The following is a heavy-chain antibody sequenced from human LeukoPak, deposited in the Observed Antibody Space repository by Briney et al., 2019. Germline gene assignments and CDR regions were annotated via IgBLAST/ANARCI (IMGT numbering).Heavy chain of an antibody. CDR1: GFTFDNYA. CDR2: ISWNSGTI. CDR3: ARAYKDRSLAGKKEFFQH. J-gene: IGHJ1*01. D-gene: IGHD6-19*01. V-gene: IGHV3-9*01. Sequence: GGSLRLSCAASGFTFDNYAMNWVRHVPGKGLEWISLISWNSGTIGYADSVKGRFTISRDNANNFLYLQMNSLRAEDTALCCCARAYKDRSLAGKKEFFQHWGQGTLVTVSS.